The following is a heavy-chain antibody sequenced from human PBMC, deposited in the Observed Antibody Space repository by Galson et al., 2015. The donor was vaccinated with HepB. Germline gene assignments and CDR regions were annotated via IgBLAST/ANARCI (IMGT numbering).Heavy chain of an antibody. CDR1: GFTFSTYG. CDR3: ARDLRSSGWDYYYGMDV. D-gene: IGHD6-19*01. CDR2: ISYDGSNK. J-gene: IGHJ6*02. Sequence: LRLSCAASGFTFSTYGMHWVRQAPGKGLEWVAVISYDGSNKYYADSVKGRFTISRDNSKNTLYLQMNSLRAEDTAVYYCARDLRSSGWDYYYGMDVWGQGTTVTVSS. V-gene: IGHV3-30*19.